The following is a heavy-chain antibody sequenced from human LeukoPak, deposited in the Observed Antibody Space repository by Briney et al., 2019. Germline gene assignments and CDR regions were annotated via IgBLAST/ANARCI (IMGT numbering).Heavy chain of an antibody. CDR2: IYTSGST. D-gene: IGHD3-10*01. CDR1: GGSISSGSYY. V-gene: IGHV4-61*02. J-gene: IGHJ4*02. Sequence: SETLSLTCTVSGGSISSGSYYWSWIRQPAGKGLEWIGRIYTSGSTNYNPSLKSQVTISVDTSKNQFSLKLSSVTAADTAVYYCARDVGGVDYWGQGTLVTVSS. CDR3: ARDVGGVDY.